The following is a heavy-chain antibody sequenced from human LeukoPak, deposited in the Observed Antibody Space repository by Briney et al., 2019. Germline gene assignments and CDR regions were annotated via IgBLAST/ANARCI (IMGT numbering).Heavy chain of an antibody. D-gene: IGHD2-2*01. CDR1: GGSISSSNW. CDR3: ARSYCSSTSCLGSFDY. V-gene: IGHV4-4*02. CDR2: IYYSGST. Sequence: SETLSLTCAVSGGSISSSNWWSWVRQPPGKGLEWIGYIYYSGSTNYNPSLKSRVTISVDTSKNQFSLKLSSVTAADTAVYYCARSYCSSTSCLGSFDYWGQGTLVTVSS. J-gene: IGHJ4*02.